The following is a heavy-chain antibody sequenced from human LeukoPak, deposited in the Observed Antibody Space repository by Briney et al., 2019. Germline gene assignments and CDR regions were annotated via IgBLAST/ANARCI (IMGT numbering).Heavy chain of an antibody. D-gene: IGHD2-15*01. V-gene: IGHV4-61*02. CDR1: GGSISSSSYY. Sequence: SETLSLTCTVSGGSISSSSYYWSWIRQPGGKGLEWIERIYTSGSTNYNPSLKSRVTMSVDTAKNQFSLKLSSVTAADTAVYYCARALYCSGGSCYVNWFDPWGQGTLVTVSS. CDR2: IYTSGST. CDR3: ARALYCSGGSCYVNWFDP. J-gene: IGHJ5*02.